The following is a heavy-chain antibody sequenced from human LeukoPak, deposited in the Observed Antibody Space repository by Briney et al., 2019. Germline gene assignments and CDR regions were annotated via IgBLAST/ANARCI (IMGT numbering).Heavy chain of an antibody. D-gene: IGHD3-10*01. CDR1: GYTFTSYD. V-gene: IGHV1-8*01. J-gene: IGHJ4*02. CDR3: ARGAATTYYYGSGSYGDY. Sequence: GASVKVSCKASGYTFTSYDTNWVRQATGQGLEWMGWMNPNSGNTGYAQKFQGRVTMTRNTSISTAYMELSSLRSEDTAVYYCARGAATTYYYGSGSYGDYWGQGTLVTVSS. CDR2: MNPNSGNT.